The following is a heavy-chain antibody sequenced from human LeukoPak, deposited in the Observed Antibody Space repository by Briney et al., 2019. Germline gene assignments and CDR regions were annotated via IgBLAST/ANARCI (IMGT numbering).Heavy chain of an antibody. CDR2: IYYSGST. D-gene: IGHD2-21*02. J-gene: IGHJ1*01. V-gene: IGHV4-39*01. Sequence: PSETLSLTCTVSGGSISSSSYYWGWIRQPPGKGLEWIGSIYYSGSTYYNPSLKSRVTISVDTSKNQFSLKLSSVTAADTAVYYCAGTDETAPAEDFQHWGQGTLVTVSS. CDR3: AGTDETAPAEDFQH. CDR1: GGSISSSSYY.